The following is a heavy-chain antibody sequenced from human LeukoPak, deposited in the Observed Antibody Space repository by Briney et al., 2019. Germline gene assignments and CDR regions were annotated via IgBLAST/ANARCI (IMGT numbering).Heavy chain of an antibody. CDR3: ARGGDPHYGMDV. V-gene: IGHV4-59*01. Sequence: PSETLSLTCTVSGASLGSDYWSWIRQPPGKGLEWIGNIYYSGSTNYNPSLRSRVTISVDTSKNQCSLKLSSVTAADTAVYYCARGGDPHYGMDVWGQGTTVTVSS. CDR1: GASLGSDY. D-gene: IGHD2-21*01. J-gene: IGHJ6*02. CDR2: IYYSGST.